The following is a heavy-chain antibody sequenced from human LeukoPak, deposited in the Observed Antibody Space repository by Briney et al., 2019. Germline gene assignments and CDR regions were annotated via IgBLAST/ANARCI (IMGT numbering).Heavy chain of an antibody. Sequence: GGSLRLSCAASGFTFSDYYMNWIRQAPGKGLEWVSYISSTRSYTYYADSVKGRFTVSRDNAKNSLYLQISSLRAEDTAVYYCARDSHYDFWSGYYSFDYWGQGTLVTVSS. J-gene: IGHJ4*02. CDR3: ARDSHYDFWSGYYSFDY. CDR2: ISSTRSYT. V-gene: IGHV3-11*05. CDR1: GFTFSDYY. D-gene: IGHD3-3*01.